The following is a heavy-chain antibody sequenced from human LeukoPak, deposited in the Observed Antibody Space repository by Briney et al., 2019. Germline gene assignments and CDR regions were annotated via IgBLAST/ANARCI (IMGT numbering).Heavy chain of an antibody. CDR1: GGSFSGYY. V-gene: IGHV4-34*01. D-gene: IGHD5-12*01. CDR2: INHSGST. Sequence: SETLSLTCAVYGGSFSGYYWSWIRQPPGKGLEWIGEINHSGSTNFNPSLKSRVTISVDTSKNQFSLQLNPVTPEDTAVYYCARAHPYSGYDFRTSGETTYYYGMDVWGQGTTVTVSS. CDR3: ARAHPYSGYDFRTSGETTYYYGMDV. J-gene: IGHJ6*02.